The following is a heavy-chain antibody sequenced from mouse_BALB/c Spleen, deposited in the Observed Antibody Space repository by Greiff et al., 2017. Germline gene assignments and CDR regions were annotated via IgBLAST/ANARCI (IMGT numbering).Heavy chain of an antibody. CDR2: IDPYNGGT. CDR1: GYSFTDYN. Sequence: LVESGPELVKPGASVKIPCKASGYSFTDYNMYWVKQSHGKSLEWIGYIDPYNGGTSYNQKFKGKATLTVDKSSSTAFMHLNSLTSEDSAVYYCARTPPYYRYDGYAMDYWGQGTSVTVSS. CDR3: ARTPPYYRYDGYAMDY. D-gene: IGHD2-14*01. J-gene: IGHJ4*01. V-gene: IGHV1S135*01.